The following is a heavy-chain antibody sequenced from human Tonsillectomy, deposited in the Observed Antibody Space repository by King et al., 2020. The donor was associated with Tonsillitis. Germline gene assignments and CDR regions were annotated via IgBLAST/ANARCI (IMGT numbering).Heavy chain of an antibody. V-gene: IGHV4-39*01. CDR2: IYSSGST. J-gene: IGHJ5*02. Sequence: QLQESGPGLVKPSETLSLTCSISGGSISRSDYFWVWIRQPPGKGLEWIGAIYSSGSTYYNPSLKSRVTISVDTSRNQFSLTLSSVTAADTAVYYCARHAAPETYESSGYNNWFDPWGQGTLVTVSS. CDR1: GGSISRSDYF. D-gene: IGHD3-22*01. CDR3: ARHAAPETYESSGYNNWFDP.